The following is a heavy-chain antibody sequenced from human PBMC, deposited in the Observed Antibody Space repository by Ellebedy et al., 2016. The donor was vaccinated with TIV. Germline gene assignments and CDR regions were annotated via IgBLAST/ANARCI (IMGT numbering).Heavy chain of an antibody. J-gene: IGHJ4*02. Sequence: MPSETLSLTCTVSGGSIRSYYWSWIRQPPGKGLEWIGYIYNSGSTSYNPSLKSRVTTSVDTSKNQFSLKLSSVTAADTAVYYCAREMRSYYFDYWGQGTLVTVSS. CDR2: IYNSGST. V-gene: IGHV4-59*01. CDR3: AREMRSYYFDY. CDR1: GGSIRSYY.